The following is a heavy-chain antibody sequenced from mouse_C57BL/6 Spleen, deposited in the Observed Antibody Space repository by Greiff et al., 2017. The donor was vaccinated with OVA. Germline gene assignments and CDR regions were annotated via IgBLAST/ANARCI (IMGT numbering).Heavy chain of an antibody. CDR2: IDPSDSYT. V-gene: IGHV1-50*01. Sequence: QVQLQQPGAELVKPGASVKLSCKASGYTFTSYWMQWVKQRPGQGLEWIGEIDPSDSYTNYNQKFKGKATLTVDTSSSTAYMQLSSLTSEDSAVYYCARRNDYAMDYWGQGTSVTVSS. CDR1: GYTFTSYW. J-gene: IGHJ4*01. CDR3: ARRNDYAMDY.